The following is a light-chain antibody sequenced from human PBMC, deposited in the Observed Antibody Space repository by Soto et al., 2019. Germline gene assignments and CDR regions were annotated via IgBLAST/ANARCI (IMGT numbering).Light chain of an antibody. CDR2: GAS. CDR1: QNVNSN. V-gene: IGKV3-15*01. CDR3: HHYNNWPRT. Sequence: EIVMTQSPASLSVSPGXRATLSCRASQNVNSNLAWYQQKPGQAPRFLIYGASTRATSIPARFSGSGSGTEFTLTISSLQSEDFAVYYCHHYNNWPRTFGQGTKVDIK. J-gene: IGKJ1*01.